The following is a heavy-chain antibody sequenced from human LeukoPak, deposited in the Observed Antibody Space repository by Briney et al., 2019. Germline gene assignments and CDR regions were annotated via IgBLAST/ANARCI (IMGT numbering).Heavy chain of an antibody. J-gene: IGHJ4*02. CDR3: ARNGDSSSVVD. CDR2: IYHSGNT. D-gene: IGHD4-17*01. CDR1: GGSISSGNW. Sequence: PSETLSLTCAVSGGSISSGNWWSWIRQTPGKGLEWIGEIYHSGNTVYNPPLKSRATVSVDNSKNQFSLRLTSVTAADTAVYYCARNGDSSSVVDWGQGTLVTVSS. V-gene: IGHV4-4*02.